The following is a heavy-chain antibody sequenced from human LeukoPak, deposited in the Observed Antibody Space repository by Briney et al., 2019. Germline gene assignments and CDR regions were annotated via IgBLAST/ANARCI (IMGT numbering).Heavy chain of an antibody. Sequence: SETLSLTCAVSGGSISSNNWWGWVRQPPGKGLEWIGEIYHSGSPSYNPSLKSRVTISVDKSRNHFPLNLSSVTAADTAVYYCARVNINNWHSCDYWGQGTLVTVSS. V-gene: IGHV4-4*02. CDR2: IYHSGSP. D-gene: IGHD1-1*01. CDR3: ARVNINNWHSCDY. CDR1: GGSISSNNW. J-gene: IGHJ4*02.